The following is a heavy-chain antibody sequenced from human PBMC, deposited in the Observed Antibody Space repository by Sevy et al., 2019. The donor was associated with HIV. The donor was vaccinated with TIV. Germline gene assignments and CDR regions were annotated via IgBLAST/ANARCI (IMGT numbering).Heavy chain of an antibody. CDR1: GFTFSSYS. J-gene: IGHJ4*02. CDR3: ARSCSSTSCYTGWVFDY. Sequence: GGSLRLSCAASGFTFSSYSMNWVRQAPGKGLEWVSSISSSSSYIYYADSVKGRFTISRDNAKNSLYLQMNSLRAEDTAVYYCARSCSSTSCYTGWVFDYWGQGTLVTVSS. CDR2: ISSSSSYI. D-gene: IGHD2-2*02. V-gene: IGHV3-21*01.